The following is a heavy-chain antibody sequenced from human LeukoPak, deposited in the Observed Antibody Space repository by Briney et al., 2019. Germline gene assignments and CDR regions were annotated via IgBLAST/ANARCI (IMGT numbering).Heavy chain of an antibody. CDR1: GGSISSYY. CDR2: IYTSGST. V-gene: IGHV4-4*07. CDR3: ARLLTYYGSGAGLGYYYYYMDV. D-gene: IGHD3-10*01. Sequence: PSETLSLTCTVSGGSISSYYWSWIRQPAGKGLEWIGRIYTSGSTNYNPSLKSRVTMSVDTSKNQFSLKLSSVTAADTAVYYCARLLTYYGSGAGLGYYYYYMDVWGKGTTVTVSS. J-gene: IGHJ6*03.